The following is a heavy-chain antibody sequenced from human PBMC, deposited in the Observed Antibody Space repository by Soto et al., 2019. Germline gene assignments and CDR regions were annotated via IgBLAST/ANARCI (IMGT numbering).Heavy chain of an antibody. CDR3: STVCPPYLQESSGHSDAY. D-gene: IGHD3-22*01. CDR1: GYTFGSYY. CDR2: INPSDDGI. J-gene: IGHJ4*01. V-gene: IGHV1-46*03. Sequence: ASVKVSCKASGYTFGSYYMHWVRQAPGQGLEWMGLINPSDDGISYAQKFQGRVFMSKDTSTSTVYMELSSLRSDDTAVYYCSTVCPPYLQESSGHSDAYWG.